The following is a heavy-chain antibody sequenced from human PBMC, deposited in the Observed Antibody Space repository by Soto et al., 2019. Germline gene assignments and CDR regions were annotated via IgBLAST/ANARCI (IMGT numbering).Heavy chain of an antibody. CDR1: GTTFNTFA. CDR2: IIPVLGPA. J-gene: IGHJ4*02. V-gene: IGHV1-69*10. Sequence: GASLKVSCKASGTTFNTFAISWVRQAPGQGLEWMGGIIPVLGPAFYSQKFQGRVTITADKSTTTAYLELSSLRSEDTAVYYCARAAKRYFDKWGQGTLVTVSS. CDR3: ARAAKRYFDK.